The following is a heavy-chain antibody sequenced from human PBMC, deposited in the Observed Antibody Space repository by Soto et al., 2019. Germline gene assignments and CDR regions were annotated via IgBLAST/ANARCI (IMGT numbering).Heavy chain of an antibody. Sequence: GGSLRLSCAASGFTVSSNYMSWVRQAPGKGLEWVSVIYSGGSTYYADSVKGRFTISRDNSKNTLYLQMNSLRAEDTAVYYCARGHYYYDSSGYYPVNWGQGTLVTVSS. CDR1: GFTVSSNY. CDR3: ARGHYYYDSSGYYPVN. V-gene: IGHV3-53*05. CDR2: IYSGGST. J-gene: IGHJ4*02. D-gene: IGHD3-22*01.